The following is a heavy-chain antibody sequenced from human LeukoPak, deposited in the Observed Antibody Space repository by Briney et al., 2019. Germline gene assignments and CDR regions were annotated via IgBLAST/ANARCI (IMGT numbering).Heavy chain of an antibody. Sequence: SETLSLTCTVPGGSISSYSWSWIRQPPGKGLEWIGSIYTSESTNSNPSLKSRVTISVDTSKSQFSLKLSSVTAADTAVYYCARQAYCGADCYSLDYWGQGTLVTVSS. CDR1: GGSISSYS. D-gene: IGHD2-21*02. J-gene: IGHJ4*02. V-gene: IGHV4-4*09. CDR3: ARQAYCGADCYSLDY. CDR2: IYTSEST.